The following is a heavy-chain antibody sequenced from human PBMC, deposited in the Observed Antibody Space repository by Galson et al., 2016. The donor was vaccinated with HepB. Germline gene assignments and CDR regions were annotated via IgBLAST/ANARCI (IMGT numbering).Heavy chain of an antibody. CDR2: ISWDGRSP. D-gene: IGHD3-10*01. CDR3: GKDWGSLWESSGKGMDV. J-gene: IGHJ6*02. CDR1: GFTFDDYT. Sequence: SLRLSCAASGFTFDDYTMHWVRQAPGKGLEWVSLISWDGRSPDYADSVKGRFTISRDNRKNSLYLQMNSLRSKDTALYYCGKDWGSLWESSGKGMDVWGQGTTVTVSS. V-gene: IGHV3-43*01.